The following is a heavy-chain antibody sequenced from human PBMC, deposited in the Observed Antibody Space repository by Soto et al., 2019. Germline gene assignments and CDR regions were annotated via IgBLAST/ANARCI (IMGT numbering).Heavy chain of an antibody. Sequence: SETLSLTCTVSGDSICTSRYYWGWIRQPPGKGLEWIANIYYSGSTNYNPSLKSRVTISVDTSKNQFSLKLSSVTAADTAVYYCARHHDSWGQGTLVPVSS. CDR2: IYYSGST. V-gene: IGHV4-39*01. CDR3: ARHHDS. J-gene: IGHJ4*02. CDR1: GDSICTSRYY.